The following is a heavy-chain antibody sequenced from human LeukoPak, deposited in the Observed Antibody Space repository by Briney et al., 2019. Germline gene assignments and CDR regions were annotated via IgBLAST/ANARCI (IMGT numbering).Heavy chain of an antibody. V-gene: IGHV3-74*01. J-gene: IGHJ3*01. CDR3: VRDGLLWYGGAT. CDR1: GFSFSSYW. D-gene: IGHD2-21*01. Sequence: GGSLRLSCTASGFSFSSYWMHCVRQVPGKGLEWVSCLNFDGTRISYADSVKGRFTISRDNSKNTLYLQMNSLRVEDTAVYYCVRDGLLWYGGATWGQGTMVTVSS. CDR2: LNFDGTRI.